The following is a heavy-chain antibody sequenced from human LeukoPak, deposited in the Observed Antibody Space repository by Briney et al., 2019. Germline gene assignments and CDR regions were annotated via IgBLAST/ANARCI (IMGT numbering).Heavy chain of an antibody. V-gene: IGHV1-18*01. Sequence: ASVKVSCKASGYTFTSYGISWVRQAPGQGLEWMGSIRPYNGNTNYAQKLQGRVTMTTDTSTSTAYMGLRSLRSDDTAIYYCARDVEMYYDSSAYGDYWGQGTLVTVSS. J-gene: IGHJ4*02. D-gene: IGHD3-22*01. CDR2: IRPYNGNT. CDR3: ARDVEMYYDSSAYGDY. CDR1: GYTFTSYG.